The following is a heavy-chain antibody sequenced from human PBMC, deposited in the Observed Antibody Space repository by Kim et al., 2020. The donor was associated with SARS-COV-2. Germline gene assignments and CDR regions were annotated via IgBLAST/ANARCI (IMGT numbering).Heavy chain of an antibody. CDR1: GFTFSNAW. J-gene: IGHJ4*02. V-gene: IGHV3-15*01. Sequence: GGSLRLSCAASGFTFSNAWMSWVRQAPGKGLEWVGRIKSKTDGGTTDYAAPVKGRFTISRDDSKNTLYLQMNSLKTEDTAVYYCTTDDGVYSSSFVVDYWGQGTLVTVSS. CDR2: IKSKTDGGTT. CDR3: TTDDGVYSSSFVVDY. D-gene: IGHD6-6*01.